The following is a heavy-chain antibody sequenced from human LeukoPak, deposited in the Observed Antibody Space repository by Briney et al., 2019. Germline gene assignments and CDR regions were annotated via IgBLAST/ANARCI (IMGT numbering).Heavy chain of an antibody. CDR1: GGSISSYY. CDR3: ARGGTVVNGFDY. Sequence: SETLSLTCTVSGGSISSYYWSWIRQSPGKGLEWIGYIYYSGSTNYNPSLKSRVTISVDTSKNQFSLKLSSVTAAATAVYYCARGGTVVNGFDYWGQGTLVTVSS. J-gene: IGHJ4*02. V-gene: IGHV4-59*01. CDR2: IYYSGST. D-gene: IGHD4-23*01.